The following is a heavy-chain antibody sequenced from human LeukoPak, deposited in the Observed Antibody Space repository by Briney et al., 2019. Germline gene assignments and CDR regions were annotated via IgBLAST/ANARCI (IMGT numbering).Heavy chain of an antibody. D-gene: IGHD3-10*01. Sequence: SGPTLVNPTQTLTLTCTFSGFSLSTSGMCVSWIRQPPGKALEWLALIDWDDDKYYNTSLKTRLTISQDTYNNQVVLTMTNMAPVDTATYYCARTIYGSGSYFDYWGQGTLVTVSS. CDR3: ARTIYGSGSYFDY. CDR2: IDWDDDK. CDR1: GFSLSTSGMC. J-gene: IGHJ4*02. V-gene: IGHV2-70*01.